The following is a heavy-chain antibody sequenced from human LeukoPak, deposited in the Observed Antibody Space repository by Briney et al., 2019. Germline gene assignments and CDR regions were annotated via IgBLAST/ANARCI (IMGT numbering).Heavy chain of an antibody. CDR2: IIPIFGTA. CDR3: AGGSLWFGDQYYFDY. D-gene: IGHD3-10*01. Sequence: SVKVSCKASGYTFNDYDVHWVRQAPGQGLEWMGGIIPIFGTANYAQKFQGRVTITADESTSTAYMELSSLRSEDTAVYYCAGGSLWFGDQYYFDYWGQGTLVTVSS. CDR1: GYTFNDYD. J-gene: IGHJ4*02. V-gene: IGHV1-69*13.